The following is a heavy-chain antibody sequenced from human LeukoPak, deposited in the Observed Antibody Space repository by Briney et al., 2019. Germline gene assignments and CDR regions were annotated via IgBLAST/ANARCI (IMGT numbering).Heavy chain of an antibody. CDR2: INTGNGDA. CDR3: ARVPLHVSNDYYYPH. Sequence: GASVKVSCKTSGYTFSDYGMHWVRQAPGQRLEWMAWINTGNGDAKHSGKFQGRVTITRDTSASTAYLELSSLRSEDTGVYYCARVPLHVSNDYYYPHWGQGTVVTVSS. D-gene: IGHD3-10*01. J-gene: IGHJ1*01. CDR1: GYTFSDYG. V-gene: IGHV1-3*04.